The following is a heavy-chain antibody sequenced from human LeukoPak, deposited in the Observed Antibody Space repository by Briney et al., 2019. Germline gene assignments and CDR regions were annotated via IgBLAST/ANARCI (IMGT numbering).Heavy chain of an antibody. Sequence: PGRSLRLSCAASGFTFSSYGMHWVRQAPGKGLEWVAVISYGGSNKYYADSVKGRSTITRDDSKNTLYLQMNRLKAEDTAVYYCAKAGLVILDYWGQGTLVTVSS. CDR3: AKAGLVILDY. J-gene: IGHJ4*02. V-gene: IGHV3-30*18. CDR2: ISYGGSNK. D-gene: IGHD2-21*01. CDR1: GFTFSSYG.